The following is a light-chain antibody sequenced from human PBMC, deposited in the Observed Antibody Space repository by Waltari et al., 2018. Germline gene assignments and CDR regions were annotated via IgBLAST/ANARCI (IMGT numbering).Light chain of an antibody. CDR2: WAS. Sequence: DIVMTQSPDSLAVSLGERATIRCKSSQSVLYSSNNKNYLAWYQQKPGQPPKLLIYWASTRESGVPDRFSGGGSGTDFTLTISSLQAEDVAVYYCQQCFSAPPTFGGGTKVEIK. CDR3: QQCFSAPPT. J-gene: IGKJ4*01. CDR1: QSVLYSSNNKNY. V-gene: IGKV4-1*01.